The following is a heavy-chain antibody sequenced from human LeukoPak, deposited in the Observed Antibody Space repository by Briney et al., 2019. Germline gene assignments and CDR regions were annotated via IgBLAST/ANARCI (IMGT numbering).Heavy chain of an antibody. D-gene: IGHD4-17*01. CDR3: ARVDCGDSSRHFDY. CDR2: INHIGRT. CDR1: GESFSGYY. J-gene: IGHJ4*02. V-gene: IGHV4-34*01. Sequence: SETLSLTCAVYGESFSGYYWSWIRQPPGKGLVWIGGINHIGRTNYKPSLKSRVTISVDSSKNQFSLKLSSVTAADTAVYYCARVDCGDSSRHFDYWGQGTLVTVSS.